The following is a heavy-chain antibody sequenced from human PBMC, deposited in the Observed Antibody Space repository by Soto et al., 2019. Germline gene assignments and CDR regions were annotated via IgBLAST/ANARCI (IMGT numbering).Heavy chain of an antibody. Sequence: EVQLVESGGGLVKPGGSLRLSCAASGITFSKAWMNCVRQSQGKGLEWVGRIKSKSDGGTTDYAAPVKGRFTISRDDSKNTLCLQMNSLKTEDTAVYYCTTNFYSDYGMDVWGQGTTVTVSS. D-gene: IGHD4-4*01. J-gene: IGHJ6*02. CDR2: IKSKSDGGTT. CDR3: TTNFYSDYGMDV. CDR1: GITFSKAW. V-gene: IGHV3-15*01.